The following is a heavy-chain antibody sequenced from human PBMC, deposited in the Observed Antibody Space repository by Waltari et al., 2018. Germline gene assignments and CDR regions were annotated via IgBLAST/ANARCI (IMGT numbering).Heavy chain of an antibody. V-gene: IGHV4-38-2*02. Sequence: QVQLQESGPGLMKPSETLSLTCGISGYSIGSVYYWGWIRQPPGKGLEWIGSIYYSGNTYSTPSLKSRVTISVDTSKNPFSLKLSSVTAADTAVYYCARDRHYYTGSYLGGCDSFDIWGQGTMVSVSS. J-gene: IGHJ3*02. CDR1: GYSIGSVYY. D-gene: IGHD3-10*01. CDR3: ARDRHYYTGSYLGGCDSFDI. CDR2: IYYSGNT.